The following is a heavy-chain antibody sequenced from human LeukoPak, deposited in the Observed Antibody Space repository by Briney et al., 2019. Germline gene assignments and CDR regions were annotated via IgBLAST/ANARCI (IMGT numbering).Heavy chain of an antibody. CDR1: GFTLSDVW. Sequence: PGGSLRLSCAASGFTLSDVWMSWVRQAPGKGLAWVANIRQDRSEIHYVDSVKGRFTISRDNAKNSLYLQMNRLRAEDTAVYYCARGSRLHFYGRTQEHFDTWGLGTLVTVSS. D-gene: IGHD3-10*01. V-gene: IGHV3-7*01. CDR3: ARGSRLHFYGRTQEHFDT. CDR2: IRQDRSEI. J-gene: IGHJ4*02.